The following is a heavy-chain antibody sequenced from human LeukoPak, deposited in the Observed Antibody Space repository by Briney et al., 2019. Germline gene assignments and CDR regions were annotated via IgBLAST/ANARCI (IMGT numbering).Heavy chain of an antibody. CDR2: IYHSGST. Sequence: SETLSLTCTVSGYSISSGYYWGWIRQPPGKGLEWIGSIYHSGSTYYNPSLKSRVTISVDTSKNQFSLKLSSVTAADTAVYYCARLRGVNGSGSEYFDYWGQGTLVTVS. V-gene: IGHV4-38-2*02. D-gene: IGHD3-10*01. CDR3: ARLRGVNGSGSEYFDY. CDR1: GYSISSGYY. J-gene: IGHJ4*02.